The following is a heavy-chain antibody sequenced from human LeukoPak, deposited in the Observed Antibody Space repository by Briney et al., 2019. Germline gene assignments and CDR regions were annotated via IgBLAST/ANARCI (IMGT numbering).Heavy chain of an antibody. V-gene: IGHV5-51*01. CDR2: IYPGDSDT. Sequence: GESLKISCKGSGNSFTSYWIGWVRQMPGKGLEWMGIIYPGDSDTRYSPSFQGQVTISADKSISTTYLQWSSLKASDTAMYYCARSYCSSTSCRVVYFDYWGQGTLVTVSS. D-gene: IGHD2-2*01. CDR3: ARSYCSSTSCRVVYFDY. CDR1: GNSFTSYW. J-gene: IGHJ4*02.